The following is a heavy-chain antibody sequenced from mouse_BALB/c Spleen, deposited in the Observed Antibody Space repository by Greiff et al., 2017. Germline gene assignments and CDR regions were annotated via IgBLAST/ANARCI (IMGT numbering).Heavy chain of an antibody. CDR2: IYPGNGDT. J-gene: IGHJ4*01. CDR3: ARSHDYDDYAMDY. D-gene: IGHD2-4*01. CDR1: GYTFTSYN. V-gene: IGHV1-12*01. Sequence: VVEPGASVKMSCKASGYTFTSYNMHWVKQTPGQGLEWIGAIYPGNGDTSYNQKFKGKATLTADKSSSTAYMQLSSLTSEDSAVYYCARSHDYDDYAMDYWGQGTSVTVSS.